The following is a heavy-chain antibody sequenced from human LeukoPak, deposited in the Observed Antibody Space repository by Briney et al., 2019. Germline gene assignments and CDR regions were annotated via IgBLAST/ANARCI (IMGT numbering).Heavy chain of an antibody. CDR2: VSRNGGST. CDR1: GFTFDDYV. D-gene: IGHD3-3*01. Sequence: GRSLRLSCAASGFTFDDYVMHWVRQAPGKGLEWVSGVSRNGGSTGYADSVKGRFTISRDNAKNSLYLQMNSLRAEDTALYYCVRSITIFGVWGQGTLVTVSS. CDR3: VRSITIFGV. V-gene: IGHV3-20*04. J-gene: IGHJ4*02.